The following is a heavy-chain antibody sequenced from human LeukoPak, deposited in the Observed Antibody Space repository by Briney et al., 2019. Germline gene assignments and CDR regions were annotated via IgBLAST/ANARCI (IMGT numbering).Heavy chain of an antibody. CDR3: AGLYSNLYYYYGMDV. Sequence: SETLSLTCTVSGGSISSYYWSWIGQPPGKGLEWIGYIYYSGSTNYNPSLKSRVTISVDTSKNQFSLKLSSVTAADTAVYYCAGLYSNLYYYYGMDVWGQGTTVTVS. V-gene: IGHV4-59*08. CDR2: IYYSGST. CDR1: GGSISSYY. D-gene: IGHD4-11*01. J-gene: IGHJ6*02.